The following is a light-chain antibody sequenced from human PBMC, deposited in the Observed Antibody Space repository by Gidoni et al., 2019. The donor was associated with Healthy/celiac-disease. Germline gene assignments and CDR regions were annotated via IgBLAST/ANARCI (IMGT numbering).Light chain of an antibody. CDR1: QSISSY. CDR2: AAS. CDR3: QQSYSTTFT. J-gene: IGKJ3*01. Sequence: DIQLTPSPSSLSASVGDRVTITCRASQSISSYLNCYQQTPGKAPKLLIYAASSLQSGVPSRCSGSGSGTDFTITISRLQPEDFATYYWQQSYSTTFTFGPGTKVDIK. V-gene: IGKV1-39*01.